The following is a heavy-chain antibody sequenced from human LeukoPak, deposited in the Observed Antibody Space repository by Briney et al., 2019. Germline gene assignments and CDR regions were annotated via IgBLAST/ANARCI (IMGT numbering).Heavy chain of an antibody. CDR1: GFTFSTFG. Sequence: GGSLRLSCAASGFTFSTFGMPWVRQAPGKGLEWVAVISYDGTNKYYADSVKGRFTISRDNSKDTLYLQMNSLRAEDTAVYYCARGTYGSGSFVYYYYGLDVWGQGTTVTV. CDR2: ISYDGTNK. J-gene: IGHJ6*02. D-gene: IGHD3-10*01. V-gene: IGHV3-30*03. CDR3: ARGTYGSGSFVYYYYGLDV.